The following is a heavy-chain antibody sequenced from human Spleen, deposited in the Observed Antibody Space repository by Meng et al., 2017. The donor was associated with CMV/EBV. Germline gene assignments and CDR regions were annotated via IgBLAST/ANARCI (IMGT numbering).Heavy chain of an antibody. V-gene: IGHV4-39*01. CDR1: GGSVSSRRYY. CDR3: ARHGWTGTTPIDY. CDR2: ISYSGST. D-gene: IGHD1-1*01. Sequence: VSGGSVSSRRYYWGWTRQPPGKGLEWIGSISYSGSTYYNPSLKSRVTIFVDTSKNQFSLRLTSVTAADTAVYYCARHGWTGTTPIDYWGQGTLVTVSS. J-gene: IGHJ4*02.